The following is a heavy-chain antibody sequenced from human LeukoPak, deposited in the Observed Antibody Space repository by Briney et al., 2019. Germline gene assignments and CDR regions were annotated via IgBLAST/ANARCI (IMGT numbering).Heavy chain of an antibody. J-gene: IGHJ4*02. D-gene: IGHD1-26*01. Sequence: GGSLRLSCKVSGFTFGDYAMSWFRQAPGKGLEWVGFIRSEDYGGTTDCAASVKGRFSISRDDSKSIAYLQMNSLETEDTAMYYCTRGRYQFDYWGQGTLVTVSS. V-gene: IGHV3-49*03. CDR2: IRSEDYGGTT. CDR1: GFTFGDYA. CDR3: TRGRYQFDY.